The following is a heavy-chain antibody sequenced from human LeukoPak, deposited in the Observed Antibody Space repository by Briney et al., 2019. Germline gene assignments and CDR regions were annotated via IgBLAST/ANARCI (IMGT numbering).Heavy chain of an antibody. CDR1: GGTFSSYA. CDR2: IIPIFGTA. D-gene: IGHD4-17*01. Sequence: ASVKVSCKASGGTFSSYAISWVRQAPGQGLEWMGGIIPIFGTANYAQKFQGRVTITADESTSTAYMELSSLRSEDTAVYYCARVGDYEASNDYWGQGTLVTVSS. CDR3: ARVGDYEASNDY. V-gene: IGHV1-69*13. J-gene: IGHJ4*02.